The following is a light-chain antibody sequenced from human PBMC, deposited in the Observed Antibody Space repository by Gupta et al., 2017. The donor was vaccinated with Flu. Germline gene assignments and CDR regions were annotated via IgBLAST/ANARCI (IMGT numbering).Light chain of an antibody. CDR2: DAS. J-gene: IGKJ1*01. V-gene: IGKV3-20*01. Sequence: EIVLTQSPGALSLSPGERATLSCRASQSVSSRYLAWYQQKPGQAPRLLIYDASRRATGIPDRFSGSVSGTDFTLTSSRREHEDFAVYYWQEDSSSRTFGQGTKVEIK. CDR1: QSVSSRY. CDR3: QEDSSSRT.